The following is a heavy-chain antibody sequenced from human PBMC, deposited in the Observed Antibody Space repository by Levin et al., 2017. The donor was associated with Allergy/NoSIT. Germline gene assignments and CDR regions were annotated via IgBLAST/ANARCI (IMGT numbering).Heavy chain of an antibody. D-gene: IGHD4-17*01. V-gene: IGHV3-30*18. CDR2: ISYDGSNK. Sequence: LSLTCAASGFTFSSYGMHWVRPAPGKGLEWVAVISYDGSNKYYADSVKGRFTISRDNSKNTLYLQMNSLRAEDTAVYYCAKDLYGDSGTAWGQGTLVTVSS. J-gene: IGHJ5*02. CDR1: GFTFSSYG. CDR3: AKDLYGDSGTA.